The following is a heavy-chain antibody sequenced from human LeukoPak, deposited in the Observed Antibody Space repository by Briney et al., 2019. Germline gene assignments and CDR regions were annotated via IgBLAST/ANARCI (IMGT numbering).Heavy chain of an antibody. CDR2: ISGSGGST. J-gene: IGHJ4*02. V-gene: IGHV3-23*01. CDR1: GFTFSSYA. D-gene: IGHD6-19*01. Sequence: PGGSLRLSCAASGFTFSSYAMSWVRQAPGKGLEWVSAISGSGGSTYYADSVKGRFTISRDNSKNTLYLQMNSLRAEDTAVYYCARDDIGSGWPGSDYWGQGTLVTVSS. CDR3: ARDDIGSGWPGSDY.